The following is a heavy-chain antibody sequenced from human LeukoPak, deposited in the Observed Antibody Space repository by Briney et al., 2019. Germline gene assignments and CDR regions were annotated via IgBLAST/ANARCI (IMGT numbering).Heavy chain of an antibody. D-gene: IGHD3-16*01. J-gene: IGHJ5*02. CDR2: IWYDGSNK. V-gene: IGHV3-33*08. CDR3: ARGGSVFGS. Sequence: GGSLRLSCAASGFTFSSYSMNWVRQAPGKGLEWVAVIWYDGSNKYYADSVKGRFTISRDNSKNALYLQMNSLRAEDTAVYYCARGGSVFGSWGQGTLVTVSS. CDR1: GFTFSSYS.